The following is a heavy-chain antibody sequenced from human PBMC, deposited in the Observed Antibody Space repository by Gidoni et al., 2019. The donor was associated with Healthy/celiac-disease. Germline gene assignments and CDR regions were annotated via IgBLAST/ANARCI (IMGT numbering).Heavy chain of an antibody. CDR3: ARVEIQKPYYYGMDV. J-gene: IGHJ6*02. V-gene: IGHV3-21*06. CDR1: GFTFSTYS. CDR2: ISSSSSYI. Sequence: EVQLVESGGGLVKPGGSLRLSFAASGFTFSTYSMNWIRQAPGKGLEWVSSISSSSSYIYYADSVKCRFTISRDNAKNSLYLQMNSLRAEDTAVYYCARVEIQKPYYYGMDVWGQGTTVTVSS. D-gene: IGHD1-1*01.